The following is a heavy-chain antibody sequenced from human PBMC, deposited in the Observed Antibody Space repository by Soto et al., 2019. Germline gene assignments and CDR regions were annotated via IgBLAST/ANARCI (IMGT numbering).Heavy chain of an antibody. J-gene: IGHJ4*02. CDR1: GGSLTGYY. CDR2: IHYTGNT. CDR3: ARETGASGLPFDY. V-gene: IGHV4-59*01. Sequence: QVQLQESGPRLVTPSETLSLTCTVSGGSLTGYYWIWIRQPPGKGLEWIGLIHYTGNTNYNPFLKRLVTRSIDTTKNQFSLRLRSAPASHTAVYYCARETGASGLPFDYSRQGALVTVSS. D-gene: IGHD5-12*01.